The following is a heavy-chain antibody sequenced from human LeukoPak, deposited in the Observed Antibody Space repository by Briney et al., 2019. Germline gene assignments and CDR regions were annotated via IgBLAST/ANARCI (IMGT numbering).Heavy chain of an antibody. CDR1: VFTFNAYG. J-gene: IGHJ4*02. Sequence: GGSLRLSCAASVFTFNAYGMHWVREAPGKGLEWVAFIHSDASNEYYPDSVKGRFTISRDNSKNTLYLQMNILRAEDTALYYCAKGASGVFDYWGQGTLVTVYS. D-gene: IGHD2-8*01. CDR3: AKGASGVFDY. CDR2: IHSDASNE. V-gene: IGHV3-30*02.